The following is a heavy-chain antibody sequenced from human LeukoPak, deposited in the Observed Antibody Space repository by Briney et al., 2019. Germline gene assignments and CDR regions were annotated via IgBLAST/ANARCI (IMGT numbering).Heavy chain of an antibody. J-gene: IGHJ3*01. CDR2: ISYNGGSA. Sequence: GGSLRLSCVASGFTFSNYAVNWVRQAPGKGLEWVSCISYNGGSAHYADSVKGRFTVSRDNSKNTLYLQMNSLRVEDAAVYYCANEYSKGDVWGQGTMVTVSS. D-gene: IGHD1-26*01. CDR1: GFTFSNYA. CDR3: ANEYSKGDV. V-gene: IGHV3-23*01.